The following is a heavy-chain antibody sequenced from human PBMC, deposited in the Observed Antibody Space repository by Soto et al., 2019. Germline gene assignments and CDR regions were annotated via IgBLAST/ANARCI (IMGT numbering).Heavy chain of an antibody. CDR2: ISYDGSNK. J-gene: IGHJ4*02. CDR3: AKGSYSGVYSDFDY. CDR1: GFTFSSYD. V-gene: IGHV3-30*18. D-gene: IGHD1-26*01. Sequence: LRLSCAASGFTFSSYDMHWVRQAPGKGLEWVAIISYDGSNKYYADSVKGRFTLSRDNSKNTLYLQMNSLRAGDTAVYYCAKGSYSGVYSDFDYWGQGTLVTVSS.